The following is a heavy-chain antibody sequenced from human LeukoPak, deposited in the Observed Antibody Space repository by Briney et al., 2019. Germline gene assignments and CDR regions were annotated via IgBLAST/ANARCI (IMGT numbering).Heavy chain of an antibody. CDR3: ARRKSSSWVDY. J-gene: IGHJ4*02. CDR1: GYSFTGYY. D-gene: IGHD6-13*01. CDR2: INPNSGGT. Sequence: ASVKVSGKASGYSFTGYYMHWVRQAPGQGLEWMGWINPNSGGTNYAQKFRGRVTMTRDTSISTAYMELSRLRSDDTAVYYCARRKSSSWVDYWGQGTLVTVSS. V-gene: IGHV1-2*02.